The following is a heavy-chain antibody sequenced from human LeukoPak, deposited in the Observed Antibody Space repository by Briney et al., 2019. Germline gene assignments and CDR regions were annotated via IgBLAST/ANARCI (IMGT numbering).Heavy chain of an antibody. V-gene: IGHV3-20*04. CDR1: GFTFVDYG. CDR2: INYNGVIT. Sequence: GGSLRLSCATSGFTFVDYGLSWVRQAPGKGLEWLCAINYNGVITDYADSVKGRFTISRDNAKNSLYLRMDSLRAEDTALYYCARDRLGPSFSVSHFDLWGQGTLVTVSS. J-gene: IGHJ4*02. CDR3: ARDRLGPSFSVSHFDL. D-gene: IGHD3-3*02.